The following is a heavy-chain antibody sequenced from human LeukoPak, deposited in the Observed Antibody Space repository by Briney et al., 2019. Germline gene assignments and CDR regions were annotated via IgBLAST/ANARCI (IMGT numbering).Heavy chain of an antibody. CDR2: MTPNSGDT. J-gene: IGHJ4*02. CDR1: GYTFTTYD. CDR3: ARPPGNAVTSIY. V-gene: IGHV1-8*01. D-gene: IGHD4-17*01. Sequence: ASVKVSCNASGYTFTTYDINWVRQAPGQGLEWMGWMTPNSGDTGYAQNFQGRVTMTRNTSISTAYMELSSLRSEDTAVYYCARPPGNAVTSIYWGQGTLVTVSS.